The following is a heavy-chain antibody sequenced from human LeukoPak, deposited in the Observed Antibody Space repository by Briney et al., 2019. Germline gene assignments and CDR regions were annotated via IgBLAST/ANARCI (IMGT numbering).Heavy chain of an antibody. CDR1: GYTFTNYG. CDR3: ARDDMRLEYRPYYFDY. D-gene: IGHD1-1*01. J-gene: IGHJ4*02. CDR2: ISANNGNT. Sequence: GASVKVSCKASGYTFTNYGISWVRQAPGQGLEWMGWISANNGNTDYAQELQGRVTLTTDTSTSTAYMELRSLRSDDTAVYYCARDDMRLEYRPYYFDYWGQGTLVTVSS. V-gene: IGHV1-18*01.